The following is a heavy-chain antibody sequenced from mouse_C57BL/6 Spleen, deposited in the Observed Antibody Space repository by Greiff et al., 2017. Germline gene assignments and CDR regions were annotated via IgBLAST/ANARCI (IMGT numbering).Heavy chain of an antibody. J-gene: IGHJ4*01. CDR3: ARKALRGAMDY. CDR1: GFTFSDYG. V-gene: IGHV5-17*01. CDR2: ISSGSSTI. Sequence: DVMLVESGGGLVKPGGSLKLSCAASGFTFSDYGMHWVRQAPEKGLEWVAYISSGSSTIYYADTVKGRFTISRDNAKNTLFLQMTSLTSEDTAMYYCARKALRGAMDYWGQGTSVTVSS.